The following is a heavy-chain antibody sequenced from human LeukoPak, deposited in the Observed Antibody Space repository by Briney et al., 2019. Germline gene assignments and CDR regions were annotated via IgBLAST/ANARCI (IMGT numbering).Heavy chain of an antibody. CDR3: ARDRGDYSDDSDFFDA. J-gene: IGHJ4*02. Sequence: GGSLRLSCAASGFTFSSYGMRWVRQAPVKGLEWVAVIWYDGSKKYYADSVKGRFTISRDDSKNTVYLQMDSLRAEDTAMYYCARDRGDYSDDSDFFDAWGQGTLVTVSS. V-gene: IGHV3-33*08. D-gene: IGHD4-17*01. CDR2: IWYDGSKK. CDR1: GFTFSSYG.